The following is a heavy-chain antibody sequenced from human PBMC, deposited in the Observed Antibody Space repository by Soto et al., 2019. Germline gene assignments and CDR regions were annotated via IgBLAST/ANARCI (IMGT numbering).Heavy chain of an antibody. D-gene: IGHD2-15*01. CDR2: IWYDGSNK. CDR1: GFTFSSYG. V-gene: IGHV3-33*01. CDR3: ARARGTGPYCSGGSCYRLYGMDV. Sequence: QVQLVESGGGVVQPGRSLRLSCAASGFTFSSYGMHWVRQAPGKGLAWVAVIWYDGSNKYYADSVKGRFTISRDNSKNTRYLQMNSLRAEDTAVYYCARARGTGPYCSGGSCYRLYGMDVWGQGTTVTVSS. J-gene: IGHJ6*02.